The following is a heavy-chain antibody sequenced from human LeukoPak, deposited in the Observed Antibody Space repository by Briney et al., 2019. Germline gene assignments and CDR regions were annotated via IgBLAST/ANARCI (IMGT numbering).Heavy chain of an antibody. V-gene: IGHV3-66*01. D-gene: IGHD2-15*01. CDR1: GFTVSSNY. J-gene: IGHJ4*02. CDR3: AREGCSGGNCYIDY. Sequence: GGSLRLSCAASGFTVSSNYMSWVRQAPGKGLEWVSVIYSGGTTYYADSVKGRFTISRDNSKNMLYLQMDSLRAEDTAIYYCAREGCSGGNCYIDYWGQGTLVTVSS. CDR2: IYSGGTT.